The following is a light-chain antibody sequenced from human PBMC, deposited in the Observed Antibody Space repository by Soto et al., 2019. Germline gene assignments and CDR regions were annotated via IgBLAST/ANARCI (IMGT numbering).Light chain of an antibody. J-gene: IGKJ5*01. CDR1: ESVSTN. Sequence: ELVLTPSPAALSVSPMQIAPLSSTPSESVSTNLALYQQKLGQAPRVLIYGSSSRATGVPARFSGSGSGTEFTLTISSLQSEDSGIYYCLQDNDWPLSPVGQGRRLAIK. CDR3: LQDNDWPLSP. CDR2: GSS. V-gene: IGKV3-15*01.